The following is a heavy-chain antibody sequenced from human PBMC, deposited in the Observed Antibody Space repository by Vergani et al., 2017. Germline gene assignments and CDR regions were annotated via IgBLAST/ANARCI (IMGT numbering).Heavy chain of an antibody. V-gene: IGHV4-34*01. D-gene: IGHD4-11*01. CDR3: ARVNTETNGHLYYDYYMDG. J-gene: IGHJ6*03. CDR2: IDHTGRP. Sequence: QVQLQQWGGGLLKPSETLSLTCVVNGGSFTSYHWTWIRQSPGEGLEWVGDIDHTGRPDYNPSLKSRLTMSVDKSRNQFSLTRNSVTATDTAIYFCARVNTETNGHLYYDYYMDGWGQGAAVSVS. CDR1: GGSFTSYH.